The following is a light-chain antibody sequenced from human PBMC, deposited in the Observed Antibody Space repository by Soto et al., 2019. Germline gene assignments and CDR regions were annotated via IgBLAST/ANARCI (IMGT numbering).Light chain of an antibody. Sequence: DIQMTQSPSTLSASVGDRVTITCRASETINNWLAWYQQKPGKAPKLLIYKASTLEGGVPSRFSGSGSATEFTLTISSLQPDDFANYYCQQYDKFSHTFGQGTKVEIK. CDR3: QQYDKFSHT. CDR2: KAS. J-gene: IGKJ1*01. CDR1: ETINNW. V-gene: IGKV1-5*03.